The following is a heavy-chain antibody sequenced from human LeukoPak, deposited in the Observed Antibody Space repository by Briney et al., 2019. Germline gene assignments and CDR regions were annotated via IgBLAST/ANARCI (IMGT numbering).Heavy chain of an antibody. J-gene: IGHJ4*02. V-gene: IGHV4-59*01. CDR2: IYYSGST. Sequence: SETLSLTCAVYGGSFSGYFWSWIRQPPGKGLEWIGYIYYSGSTNYNPSLRSRVTISVDMSKNQFSLKLSSVTAADTAVYYCARLRGEYDYWGRGTLVTVSS. CDR1: GGSFSGYF. D-gene: IGHD3-10*01. CDR3: ARLRGEYDY.